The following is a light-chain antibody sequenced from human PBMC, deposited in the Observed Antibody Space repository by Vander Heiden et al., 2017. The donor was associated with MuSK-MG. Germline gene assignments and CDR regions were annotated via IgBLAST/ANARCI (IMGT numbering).Light chain of an antibody. J-gene: IGKJ1*01. CDR2: AAS. CDR3: QRWDSTPRT. Sequence: DIQMTQSPSSLSASVGDRVTITCRASQSISSYLNWYQQKPGKAPKLLIYAASSLQSGVPSRFSGSGSGTDFTLTISRLQPEDFATYYCQRWDSTPRTFGQGTKVEIK. CDR1: QSISSY. V-gene: IGKV1-39*01.